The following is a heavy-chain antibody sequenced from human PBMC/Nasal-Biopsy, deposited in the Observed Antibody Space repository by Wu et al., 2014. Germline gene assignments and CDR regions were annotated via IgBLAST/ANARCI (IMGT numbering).Heavy chain of an antibody. CDR1: GDSVSTSTAG. J-gene: IGHJ1*01. V-gene: IGHV6-1*01. CDR3: ARAAYSYSSYFQQ. CDR2: TFYRSKWFT. Sequence: AISGDSVSTSTAGWNWVRHSPSRGLEWLGRTFYRSKWFTDYAVSVESRITINADTSSNQFTLQLNSVTPEDTAVYYCARAAYSYSSYFQQWGQGTLVTVSS. D-gene: IGHD5-18*01.